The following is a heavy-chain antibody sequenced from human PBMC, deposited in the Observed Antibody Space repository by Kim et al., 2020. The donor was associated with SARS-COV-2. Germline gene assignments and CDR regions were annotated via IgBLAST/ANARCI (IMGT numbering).Heavy chain of an antibody. J-gene: IGHJ5*02. CDR2: ISYSGST. D-gene: IGHD6-13*01. CDR1: GDSIRGYY. V-gene: IGHV4-59*01. Sequence: SETLSLTCTVSGDSIRGYYWSWIRQPPGKGLEWIGSISYSGSTNYNPSLKRRVTISVDTSNNQFSLKLTSVTAADTAVYHCARGGSSWTGVFDPWGEGSL. CDR3: ARGGSSWTGVFDP.